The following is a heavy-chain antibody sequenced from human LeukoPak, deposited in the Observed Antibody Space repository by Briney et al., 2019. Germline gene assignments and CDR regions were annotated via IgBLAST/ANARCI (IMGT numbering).Heavy chain of an antibody. CDR3: AKGDGFGLLCFAEVFDY. D-gene: IGHD3-10*01. J-gene: IGHJ4*02. Sequence: GGSLRLSCAASGFTFTSFGMNWVRQAPGKGLEWVSVISGSGGRTYYADSVKGRFTISRDNSKKTLYLQMNSLRAEDTAVYYCAKGDGFGLLCFAEVFDYWGQGTLVTVSS. CDR2: ISGSGGRT. V-gene: IGHV3-23*01. CDR1: GFTFTSFG.